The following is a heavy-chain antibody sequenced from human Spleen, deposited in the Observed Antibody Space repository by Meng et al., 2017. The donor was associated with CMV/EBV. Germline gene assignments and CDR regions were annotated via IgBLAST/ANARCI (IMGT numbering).Heavy chain of an antibody. CDR3: ARGYGMSFHSSKSYLEY. CDR1: GGSVSNGRYY. J-gene: IGHJ4*02. V-gene: IGHV4-61*01. CDR2: ISYSGIT. D-gene: IGHD2-2*01. Sequence: SETLSLTCTVSGGSVSNGRYYWSWIRQPPGKGLEYIGYISYSGITNYNPSLQSRVTLSVDTSKNQVSLDLSSGTAADTAVYYCARGYGMSFHSSKSYLEYWGQGTLVTVSS.